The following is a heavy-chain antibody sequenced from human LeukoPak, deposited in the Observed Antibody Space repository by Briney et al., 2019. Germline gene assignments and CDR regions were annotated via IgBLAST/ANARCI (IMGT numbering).Heavy chain of an antibody. CDR1: GFTFDDYA. Sequence: SLRLSCAASGFTFDDYAMHWVRQAPGKGLEWVSGISWNSGSIGYADSVKGRFTISRDNAKNSLYLQMNSLRAKDTALYYCAKGGGIGRSSGWYLYDAFDIWGQGTMVTVSS. CDR3: AKGGGIGRSSGWYLYDAFDI. D-gene: IGHD6-19*01. CDR2: ISWNSGSI. V-gene: IGHV3-9*01. J-gene: IGHJ3*02.